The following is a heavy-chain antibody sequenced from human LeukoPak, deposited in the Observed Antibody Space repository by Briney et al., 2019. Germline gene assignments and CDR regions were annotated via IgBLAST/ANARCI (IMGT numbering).Heavy chain of an antibody. D-gene: IGHD6-19*01. CDR2: ISSSSSYI. V-gene: IGHV3-21*01. J-gene: IGHJ4*02. CDR3: ARVKTYSSGWFLIDY. Sequence: GGSLRLSCAASGFTFSSYSMNWVRQAPGKGLEGVSSISSSSSYIYYADSVKGRFTISRDNAKNSLYLQMNSLRAEDTAVYYCARVKTYSSGWFLIDYWGQGTLVTVSS. CDR1: GFTFSSYS.